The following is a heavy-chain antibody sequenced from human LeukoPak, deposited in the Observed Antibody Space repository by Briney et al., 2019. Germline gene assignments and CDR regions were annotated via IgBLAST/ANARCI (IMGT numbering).Heavy chain of an antibody. D-gene: IGHD3-10*01. CDR1: GFTFSSYW. V-gene: IGHV3-74*01. Sequence: GGSLRLSCAASGFTFSSYWMHWVRQAPGKGLMWVSRINSDGSRTTYADSVRGRFTISRDNAKSTLYLQMNSLRAEDTAVYYCARDRVTMVRGVNYYFDYWGQGTLVTVSS. CDR2: INSDGSRT. J-gene: IGHJ4*02. CDR3: ARDRVTMVRGVNYYFDY.